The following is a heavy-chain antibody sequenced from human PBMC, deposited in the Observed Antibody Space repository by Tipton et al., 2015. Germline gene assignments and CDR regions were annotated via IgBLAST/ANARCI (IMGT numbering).Heavy chain of an antibody. Sequence: TLSLTCTVSGGSISNNYWGWIRQPPGKGLEYIGYIFYSGDTNYNPSLKSRVTISVDTSKTQFSLKMSSVTASDTAVYYCARARGRHGGLFDSWGQGILVTVSS. D-gene: IGHD4-23*01. CDR1: GGSISNNY. V-gene: IGHV4-59*13. CDR2: IFYSGDT. CDR3: ARARGRHGGLFDS. J-gene: IGHJ4*02.